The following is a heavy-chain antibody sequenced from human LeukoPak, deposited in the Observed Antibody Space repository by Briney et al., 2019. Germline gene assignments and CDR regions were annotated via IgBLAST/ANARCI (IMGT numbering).Heavy chain of an antibody. CDR1: GGPIRSFY. J-gene: IGHJ4*02. CDR2: IYTSGTT. Sequence: SETLSLTCTVSGGPIRSFYWSGVRQPAGKGLEWIGRIYTSGTTSYNPSFKSRVTMSVDTSKNQFSLNVSSLTAADTAVYYCARGGEWSSSPLDHWGQGALVTVSS. D-gene: IGHD6-6*01. V-gene: IGHV4-4*07. CDR3: ARGGEWSSSPLDH.